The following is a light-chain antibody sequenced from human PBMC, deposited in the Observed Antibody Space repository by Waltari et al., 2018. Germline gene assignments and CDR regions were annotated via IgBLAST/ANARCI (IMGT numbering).Light chain of an antibody. J-gene: IGKJ2*01. Sequence: DIQMTQSPSTLSASVGDRVTITCRVSQSISSWLAWYQQKPGKAPKLLIYTASTLQSGVPSRFSGSGSGTEFTLTISSLQPDDFATYYCQQYSTYSPFTFGQGTKLDIK. CDR2: TAS. V-gene: IGKV1-5*03. CDR3: QQYSTYSPFT. CDR1: QSISSW.